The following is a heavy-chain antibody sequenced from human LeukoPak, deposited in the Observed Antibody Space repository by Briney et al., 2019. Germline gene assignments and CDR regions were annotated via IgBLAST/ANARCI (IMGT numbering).Heavy chain of an antibody. CDR2: IYPGDSDT. Sequence: GESLKISCKGSGYSFTSYWIGLVRQMPGKGLELIGIIYPGDSDTRYSPSFQGQVTISADKSISTAYLQWSSLEDSDTAMYYCARQSLDATTSWFDPWGQGTMVSVSS. CDR1: GYSFTSYW. D-gene: IGHD1-1*01. V-gene: IGHV5-51*01. J-gene: IGHJ5*02. CDR3: ARQSLDATTSWFDP.